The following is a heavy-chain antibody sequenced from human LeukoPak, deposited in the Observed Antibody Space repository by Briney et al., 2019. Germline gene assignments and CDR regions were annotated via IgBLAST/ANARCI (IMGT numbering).Heavy chain of an antibody. V-gene: IGHV3-23*01. CDR2: ISGSGGST. J-gene: IGHJ4*02. CDR1: GFTFSSYA. CDR3: ARGCSAVSCYAFDY. Sequence: PGGSLRLSCAASGFTFSSYAMSWVRQAPGKGLEWVSAISGSGGSTYYADSVKGRFTISRDNSRNTLYLQMNSLRAEDTAVYYCARGCSAVSCYAFDYWGQGTLVTVSS. D-gene: IGHD2-15*01.